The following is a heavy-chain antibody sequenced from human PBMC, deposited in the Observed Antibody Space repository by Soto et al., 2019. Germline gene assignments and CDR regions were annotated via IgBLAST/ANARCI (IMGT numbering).Heavy chain of an antibody. V-gene: IGHV6-1*01. CDR3: ARWAGVVVPAAIHPFYYYGMDV. J-gene: IGHJ6*02. CDR1: VDSVSSNSAA. CDR2: TYYRSKWYN. Sequence: SQTLSLTCAISVDSVSSNSAAWNWIRQSPSRGLEWLGRTYYRSKWYNDYAVSVKSRITINPDTSKNQFSLQLNSVTPEDTAVYYCARWAGVVVPAAIHPFYYYGMDVWGQGTTVTVSS. D-gene: IGHD2-2*02.